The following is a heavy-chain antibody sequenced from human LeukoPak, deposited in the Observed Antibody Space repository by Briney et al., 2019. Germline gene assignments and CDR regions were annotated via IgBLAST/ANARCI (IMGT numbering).Heavy chain of an antibody. CDR2: IKQDGSEK. CDR1: GFTFSSYW. D-gene: IGHD4-17*01. V-gene: IGHV3-7*01. CDR3: AGGPDYGDYGGAFDI. J-gene: IGHJ3*02. Sequence: GGSLRLSCAASGFTFSSYWMSWVCQAPGKGLEWVANIKQDGSEKYYVDSVKGRFTISRDNAKNSLYLQMNSLRAEDTAVYYCAGGPDYGDYGGAFDIWGQGTMVTVSS.